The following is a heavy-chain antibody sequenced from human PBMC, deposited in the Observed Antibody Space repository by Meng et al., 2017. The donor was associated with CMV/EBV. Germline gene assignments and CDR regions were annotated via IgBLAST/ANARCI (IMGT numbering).Heavy chain of an antibody. J-gene: IGHJ4*02. Sequence: QVELVGSGGGVVQPGRSLRLSCAASGFTFSSYAMHWVRQAPGKGLEWVAVISYDGSNKYYADSVKGRFTISRDNSKNTLYLQMNSLRAEDTAVYYCARGSVAGFDYWGQGTLVTVSS. CDR3: ARGSVAGFDY. CDR2: ISYDGSNK. D-gene: IGHD6-19*01. CDR1: GFTFSSYA. V-gene: IGHV3-30-3*01.